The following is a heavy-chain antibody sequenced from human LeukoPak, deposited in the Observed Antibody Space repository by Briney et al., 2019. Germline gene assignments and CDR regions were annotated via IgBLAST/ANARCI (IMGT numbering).Heavy chain of an antibody. D-gene: IGHD6-13*01. V-gene: IGHV3-48*02. CDR1: GFTFSSYS. Sequence: PGGSLRLSCAASGFTFSSYSMNWVRQAPGKGLEWVSYISSSSSTIYYADSVKGRLTISRDNAKNSLYLQMNSLRDGDTAVYYCALSGYSSSWSPRYYYGMDVWGQGTTVTVSS. CDR2: ISSSSSTI. J-gene: IGHJ6*02. CDR3: ALSGYSSSWSPRYYYGMDV.